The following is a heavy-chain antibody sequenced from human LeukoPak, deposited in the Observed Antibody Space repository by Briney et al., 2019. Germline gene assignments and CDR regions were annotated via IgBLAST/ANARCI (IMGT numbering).Heavy chain of an antibody. J-gene: IGHJ6*02. CDR3: ARDNDVYGMDV. CDR2: IYHSGST. CDR1: GGSISSGGYS. V-gene: IGHV4-30-2*01. D-gene: IGHD1-1*01. Sequence: SETLSLTCAVSGGSISSGGYSWSWIRQPPGKGLEWIGYIYHSGSTYYNPSLKSRVTISVDRSKNQFSLKLSSVTAADTAVYYCARDNDVYGMDVWGQGTTVTVSS.